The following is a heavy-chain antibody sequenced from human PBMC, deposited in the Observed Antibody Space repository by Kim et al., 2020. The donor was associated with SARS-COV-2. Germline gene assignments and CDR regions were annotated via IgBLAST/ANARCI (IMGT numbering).Heavy chain of an antibody. Sequence: YADPMRGRFSISRDNGKNSMFLQINGLQIEETALYYCARVGSASLNWYFDLWGRGTLVTVSS. CDR3: ARVGSASLNWYFDL. D-gene: IGHD1-26*01. J-gene: IGHJ2*01. V-gene: IGHV3-9*01.